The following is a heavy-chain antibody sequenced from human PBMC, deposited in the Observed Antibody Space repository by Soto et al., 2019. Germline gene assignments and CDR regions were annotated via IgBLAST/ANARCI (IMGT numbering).Heavy chain of an antibody. D-gene: IGHD3-22*01. V-gene: IGHV4-4*02. CDR2: IYHSGST. CDR1: GGSISSSNW. J-gene: IGHJ6*02. Sequence: LSLTCAVSGGSISSSNWWSWVRQPPGKGLEWIGEIYHSGSTNYNPSLKSRVTISVDKSKNQFSLKLSSVTAADTAVYYCARDDSSGYYSPRGMDVWGQGTTVTVSS. CDR3: ARDDSSGYYSPRGMDV.